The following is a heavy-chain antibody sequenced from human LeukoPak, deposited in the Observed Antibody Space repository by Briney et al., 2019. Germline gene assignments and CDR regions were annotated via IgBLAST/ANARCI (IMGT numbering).Heavy chain of an antibody. CDR1: GFTFSSYA. V-gene: IGHV3-23*01. CDR3: AKVVPLDILTGYLDY. J-gene: IGHJ4*02. Sequence: GGSLRLSRAASGFTFSSYAMSWVRQAPGKGLEWVSAISGSGGSTYYADSVKGRFTISRDNSKNTLYLQMNSLRAEDTAVYYCAKVVPLDILTGYLDYWGQGTLVTVSS. D-gene: IGHD3-9*01. CDR2: ISGSGGST.